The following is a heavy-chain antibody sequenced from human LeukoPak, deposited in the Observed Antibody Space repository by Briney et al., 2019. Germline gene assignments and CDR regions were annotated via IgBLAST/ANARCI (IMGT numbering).Heavy chain of an antibody. Sequence: GGSLRLSCAASGFTFSSYGMHWVRQAPGKGLEWVAFIRYDGGNKYYADSVKGRFTISRDNSKNTLYLQMNSLRAEGTAVYYCAKEPFCGGDCYFDYWGQGTLVTVSS. CDR3: AKEPFCGGDCYFDY. CDR2: IRYDGGNK. D-gene: IGHD2-21*02. V-gene: IGHV3-30*02. J-gene: IGHJ4*02. CDR1: GFTFSSYG.